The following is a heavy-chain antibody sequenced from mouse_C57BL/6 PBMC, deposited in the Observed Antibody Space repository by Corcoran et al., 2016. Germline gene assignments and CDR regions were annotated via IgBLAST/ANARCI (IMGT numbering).Heavy chain of an antibody. CDR2: INTYSGVP. CDR1: GYTFTTYG. J-gene: IGHJ2*01. Sequence: QIQLVQSGPELKKPGETVKISCKASGYTFTTYGMSWVKQAPGKGLKWMGWINTYSGVPTYADDFKGRFAFSLETSASTAYLQINHLKNEDTATYFGARSGDGSGDDWGQGTTLTVSS. CDR3: ARSGDGSGDD. D-gene: IGHD1-1*01. V-gene: IGHV9-3*01.